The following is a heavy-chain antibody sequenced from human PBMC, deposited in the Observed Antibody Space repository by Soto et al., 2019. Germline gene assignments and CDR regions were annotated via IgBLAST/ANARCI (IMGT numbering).Heavy chain of an antibody. CDR1: GFTFSSYD. CDR2: IGTAGDT. D-gene: IGHD3-10*01. V-gene: IGHV3-13*01. J-gene: IGHJ6*02. CDR3: ARATMVRGVIGLYYYYGMDV. Sequence: PGGSLRLSCAASGFTFSSYDMHWVRQATGKGLEWGSAIGTAGDTYYPGSVKGRFTISRENAKNSLYLQMNSLRAGDTAVYYCARATMVRGVIGLYYYYGMDVWGQGTTVTVSS.